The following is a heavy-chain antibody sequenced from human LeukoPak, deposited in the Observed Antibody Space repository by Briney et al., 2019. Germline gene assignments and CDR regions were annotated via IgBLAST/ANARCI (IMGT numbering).Heavy chain of an antibody. CDR2: INPSGGST. CDR3: ARGGGEQWLVESYYFDY. CDR1: GYTFTSYY. Sequence: ASVKVSCKASGYTFTSYYMHWVRQAPGQGLEWMGIINPSGGSTSYAQKFQSRVTMTRDTSTSTVYMELSSLRSEDTAVYYCARGGGEQWLVESYYFDYWGQGTLVTVSS. V-gene: IGHV1-46*01. J-gene: IGHJ4*02. D-gene: IGHD6-19*01.